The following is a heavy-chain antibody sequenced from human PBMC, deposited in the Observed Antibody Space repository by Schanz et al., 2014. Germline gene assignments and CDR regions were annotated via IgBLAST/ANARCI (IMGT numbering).Heavy chain of an antibody. Sequence: EVQLVESGGGLVKPGGSLRLSCGVSGFTASSHSMNWVRQAPGKGLEWVSSISSRSSHIYYADSVKGRFTVSRDNAKNSAYLQMKGLRVEDAAVYYCVRERTSYGGNAYFFDHWGQGTLVTVSS. CDR2: ISSRSSHI. D-gene: IGHD5-18*01. V-gene: IGHV3-21*02. J-gene: IGHJ4*02. CDR1: GFTASSHS. CDR3: VRERTSYGGNAYFFDH.